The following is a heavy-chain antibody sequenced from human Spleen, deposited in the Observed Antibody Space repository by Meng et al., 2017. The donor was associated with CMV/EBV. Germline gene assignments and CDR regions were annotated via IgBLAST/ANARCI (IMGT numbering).Heavy chain of an antibody. Sequence: GESLKISCAASGFAFSTYWMNWVRQAPGKGLEWVAFIRYDGSDEYYADSVKGRFTISRDNSKNTVYLQMNSLRAEDTALYYCAKCLSGTGSDYWGQGTLVTVSS. D-gene: IGHD1-26*01. V-gene: IGHV3-30*02. CDR3: AKCLSGTGSDY. J-gene: IGHJ4*02. CDR1: GFAFSTYW. CDR2: IRYDGSDE.